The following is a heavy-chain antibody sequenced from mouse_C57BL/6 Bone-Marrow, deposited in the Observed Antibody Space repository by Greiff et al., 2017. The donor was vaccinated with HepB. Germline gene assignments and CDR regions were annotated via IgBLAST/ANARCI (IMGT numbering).Heavy chain of an antibody. CDR2: IDPANGNT. CDR1: GFNIKNTY. D-gene: IGHD1-1*01. V-gene: IGHV14-3*01. J-gene: IGHJ4*01. CDR3: DRDYGSSYDYYAMDY. Sequence: VQLQQSVAELVRPGASVKLSCTASGFNIKNTYMHWVKQRPEQGLEWIGRIDPANGNTKYAPKFQGKATLTADTSSNTAYLQLSSLTSEDTAIYYCDRDYGSSYDYYAMDYWGQGTSVTVSS.